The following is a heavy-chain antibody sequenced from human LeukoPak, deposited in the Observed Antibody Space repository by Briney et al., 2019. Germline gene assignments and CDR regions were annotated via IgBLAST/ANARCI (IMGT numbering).Heavy chain of an antibody. V-gene: IGHV1-24*01. D-gene: IGHD3-22*01. J-gene: IGHJ4*02. CDR2: FDPEDGET. Sequence: ASVKVSCKVSGYTLTELSIHWVRQAPGKGLEWMGGFDPEDGETIYAQKFQDRVTMTEDTSTDTAYMELSSLRSEDTAVYYCAANRDSSGYYIRDYWGQGTLVTASS. CDR1: GYTLTELS. CDR3: AANRDSSGYYIRDY.